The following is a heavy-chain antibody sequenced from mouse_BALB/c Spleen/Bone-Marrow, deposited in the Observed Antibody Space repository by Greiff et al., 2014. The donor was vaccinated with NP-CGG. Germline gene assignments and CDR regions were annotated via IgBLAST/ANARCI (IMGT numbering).Heavy chain of an antibody. CDR2: INPSNGGT. CDR1: GYTFTSYY. J-gene: IGHJ4*01. CDR3: TRSRRAMDH. D-gene: IGHD2-12*01. V-gene: IGHV1S81*02. Sequence: QVHVKQSGAELVKPGASVKLSCKASGYTFTSYYMCWVKQGPGQGLEWIGEINPSNGGTNFNEKFKSKATLTVDKSSSTAYMSLSSLTSEDSAVYYCTRSRRAMDHWGQGTSVTVSS.